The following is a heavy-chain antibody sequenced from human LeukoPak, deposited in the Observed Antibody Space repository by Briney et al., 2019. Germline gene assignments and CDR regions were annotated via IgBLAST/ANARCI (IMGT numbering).Heavy chain of an antibody. D-gene: IGHD6-19*01. CDR3: ARDLSSGWYLSSASYYFDY. Sequence: AGGSLRLSCAASGFTLSSYEMNWVRQAPGKGLEWVSYISSSGSTIKYADSVKGRFTISRDNAKNSLYLQVNSLRAEDTAVYYCARDLSSGWYLSSASYYFDYWGQGTLVTVSS. V-gene: IGHV3-48*03. J-gene: IGHJ4*02. CDR2: ISSSGSTI. CDR1: GFTLSSYE.